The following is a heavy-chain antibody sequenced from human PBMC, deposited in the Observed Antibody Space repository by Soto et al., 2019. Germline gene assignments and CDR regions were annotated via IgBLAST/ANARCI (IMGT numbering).Heavy chain of an antibody. V-gene: IGHV1-69*08. D-gene: IGHD2-15*01. CDR1: GVAFSNYT. Sequence: QVQLVQSGAEVKKPGSSVRISCTASGVAFSNYTFTWVRRAPGQGLEWMGRVIPLRDASNYAEKFQDRVTITADRSTSTAYMELSGLKSEDSAIYYCASGKSQMTQDRMGFYYYMDVWGKGTTVTVSS. CDR2: VIPLRDAS. CDR3: ASGKSQMTQDRMGFYYYMDV. J-gene: IGHJ6*03.